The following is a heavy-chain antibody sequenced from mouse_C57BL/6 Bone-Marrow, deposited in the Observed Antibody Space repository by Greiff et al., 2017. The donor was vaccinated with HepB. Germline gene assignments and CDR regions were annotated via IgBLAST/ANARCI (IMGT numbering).Heavy chain of an antibody. Sequence: QVQLKQPGTELVKPGASVKLSCKASGYTFTSYWMHWVKQRPGQGLEWIGNINPSNGGTNYNEKFKSKATLTVDKSSSTAYMQLSSLTSEDSAVYYCARFRRPLYAAWFAYWGQGTLVTVSA. CDR2: INPSNGGT. V-gene: IGHV1-53*01. J-gene: IGHJ3*01. CDR1: GYTFTSYW. D-gene: IGHD2-12*01. CDR3: ARFRRPLYAAWFAY.